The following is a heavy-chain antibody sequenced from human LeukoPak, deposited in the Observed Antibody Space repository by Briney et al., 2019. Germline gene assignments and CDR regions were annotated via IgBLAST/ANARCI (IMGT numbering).Heavy chain of an antibody. Sequence: PSETLSLTCTVSGGSISNYYWSWIWQPPGKGLEWIGYIYYSGSTNYNPSLKSRVTISVDTSKNQFSLKLSSVTAADTAVYYCARSPGGYWGQGTLVTVSS. D-gene: IGHD3-10*01. J-gene: IGHJ4*02. CDR1: GGSISNYY. V-gene: IGHV4-59*08. CDR3: ARSPGGY. CDR2: IYYSGST.